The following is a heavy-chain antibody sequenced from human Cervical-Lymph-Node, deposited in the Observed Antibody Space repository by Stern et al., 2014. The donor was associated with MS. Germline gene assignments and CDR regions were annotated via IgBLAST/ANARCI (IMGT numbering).Heavy chain of an antibody. Sequence: QLQLQESGPGLVKPSETLSLTCTVSGGSISSSSYYWGWIRQPPGKGLEWIGSIYYSGSTYYNPSLQSRVTISVDTSKNQFSLKRSWVTAADTAVYYCARPRHYDTASYYFDYWGQGTLVTVSS. CDR1: GGSISSSSYY. V-gene: IGHV4-39*01. CDR2: IYYSGST. J-gene: IGHJ4*02. CDR3: ARPRHYDTASYYFDY. D-gene: IGHD3-22*01.